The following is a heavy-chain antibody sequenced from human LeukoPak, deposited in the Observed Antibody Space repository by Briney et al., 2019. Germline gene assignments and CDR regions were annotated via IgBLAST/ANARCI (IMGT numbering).Heavy chain of an antibody. V-gene: IGHV3-7*01. Sequence: PGGSLRLSCAASGFTFSSYWMSWVRQAPGKGLEWVSNIKQDGSEKYYVDSVKGRFTISRDNARNSLYLQMNSLRAEDTAMYFCARTHCSSNSCVRAPVDYWGQGTLVTVSS. CDR1: GFTFSSYW. CDR3: ARTHCSSNSCVRAPVDY. CDR2: IKQDGSEK. J-gene: IGHJ4*02. D-gene: IGHD2-2*01.